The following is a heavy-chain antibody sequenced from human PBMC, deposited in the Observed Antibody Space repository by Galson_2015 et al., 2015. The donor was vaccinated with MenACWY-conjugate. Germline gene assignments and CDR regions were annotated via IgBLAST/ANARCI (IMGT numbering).Heavy chain of an antibody. CDR3: ARPFGVATDFDS. V-gene: IGHV3-74*01. J-gene: IGHJ4*02. CDR2: IRADGSTT. CDR1: GFSFSSHW. D-gene: IGHD3-3*01. Sequence: SLRLSCAAPGFSFSSHWMHWVRQAPGKGLVWVSGIRADGSTTSYADSVKGRFTISRDNAKNTLYLQMNSLRAEDTAVYYCARPFGVATDFDSWGQGALVSVSS.